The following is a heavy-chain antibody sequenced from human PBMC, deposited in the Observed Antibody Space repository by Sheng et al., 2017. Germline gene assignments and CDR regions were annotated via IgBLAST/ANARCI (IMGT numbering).Heavy chain of an antibody. Sequence: QVQLQESGPGLVKPSQTLSLTCTVSGGSISSGSYYWSWIRQPAGKGLEWIGRIYTSGSTNYNPSLKSRVTISVDTSKNQFSLKLSSVTAADTAVYYCARERGGQWKIPYYFDYWGQGTLVTVSS. J-gene: IGHJ4*02. D-gene: IGHD6-19*01. CDR3: ARERGGQWKIPYYFDY. CDR1: GGSISSGSYY. V-gene: IGHV4-61*02. CDR2: IYTSGST.